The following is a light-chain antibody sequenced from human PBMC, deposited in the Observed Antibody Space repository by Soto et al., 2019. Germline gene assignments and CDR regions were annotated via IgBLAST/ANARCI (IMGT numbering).Light chain of an antibody. CDR2: AAS. Sequence: DIQMTQSPSSLSASVGDRVTITCRASQSISSYLHWYQQKPGKAPKLLIYAASSLQSGVPSRFSGSGSGTDFTLTISSLQPEDFATYYCQQSFSNFLYTFGQGTKLEIK. CDR1: QSISSY. V-gene: IGKV1-39*01. J-gene: IGKJ2*01. CDR3: QQSFSNFLYT.